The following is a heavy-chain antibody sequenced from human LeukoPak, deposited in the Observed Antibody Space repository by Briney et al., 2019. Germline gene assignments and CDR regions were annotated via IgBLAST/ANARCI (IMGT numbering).Heavy chain of an antibody. CDR2: IYYTGST. Sequence: SETLSLTCSVSGGSISSLYWSWIRQPPGKGLEWIGYIYYTGSTNYNPSLKSRVTISVDTSKIQFSLKVRSVTAADTAVYYCAREAPYSSGWHLDYWGQGTLVTVSS. V-gene: IGHV4-59*12. J-gene: IGHJ4*02. CDR1: GGSISSLY. CDR3: AREAPYSSGWHLDY. D-gene: IGHD6-19*01.